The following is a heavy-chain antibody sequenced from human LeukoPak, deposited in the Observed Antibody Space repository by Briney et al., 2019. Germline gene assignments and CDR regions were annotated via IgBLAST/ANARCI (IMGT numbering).Heavy chain of an antibody. CDR2: ITSTSSHI. J-gene: IGHJ5*02. CDR1: GFTFSDYS. CDR3: ARARLGYYDEYFDP. Sequence: PGGSLRLSCATPGFTFSDYSMTWVRQAPGKGLEWVSSITSTSSHINYADSVRGRFTISRDNAKNALFLQMTSLTDEDTALYYCARARLGYYDEYFDPWGQGTQVTVSS. D-gene: IGHD3-16*01. V-gene: IGHV3-21*01.